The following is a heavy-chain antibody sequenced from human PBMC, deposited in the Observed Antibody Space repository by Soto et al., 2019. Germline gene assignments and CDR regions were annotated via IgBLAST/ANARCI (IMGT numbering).Heavy chain of an antibody. CDR3: ARIRAPPYYYYYDMDV. Sequence: GSLRLSCAASGFTVSSNYMSWVRQAPGKGLEWVSVIYSGGSTYYADSVKGRFTISRDNSKNTLYLQMNSLRAEDTAVYYCARIRAPPYYYYYDMDVWGQGTTVTVSS. D-gene: IGHD3-16*01. CDR2: IYSGGST. J-gene: IGHJ6*02. V-gene: IGHV3-53*01. CDR1: GFTVSSNY.